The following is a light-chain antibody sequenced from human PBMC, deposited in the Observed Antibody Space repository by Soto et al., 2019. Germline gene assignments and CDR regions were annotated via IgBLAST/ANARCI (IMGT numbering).Light chain of an antibody. CDR1: QSLIHSDGNTY. CDR2: HVS. J-gene: IGKJ3*01. Sequence: DVVVTQSPLSLPVTLGQPASISCRSSQSLIHSDGNTYLHWFQQRPGQSPRRLIYHVSTRDSGVPDRFSGRGSGSDFTLEISRVEAEDVGVYYCMQGRHWPYTFGPGNTVYIK. CDR3: MQGRHWPYT. V-gene: IGKV2-30*02.